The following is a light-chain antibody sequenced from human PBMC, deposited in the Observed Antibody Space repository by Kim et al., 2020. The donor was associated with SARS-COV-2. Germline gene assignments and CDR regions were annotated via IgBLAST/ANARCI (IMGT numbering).Light chain of an antibody. V-gene: IGLV2-23*02. CDR2: EVT. J-gene: IGLJ3*02. CDR1: VSNVGTYDL. CDR3: CSYAGSQSWV. Sequence: GHSITISCSGTVSNVGTYDLVSWYQQHPGKAPKLMLYEVTKRPSGVSNRFSGSKSGSSASLTISGLQAEDEANYYCCSYAGSQSWVFGGGTQLTVL.